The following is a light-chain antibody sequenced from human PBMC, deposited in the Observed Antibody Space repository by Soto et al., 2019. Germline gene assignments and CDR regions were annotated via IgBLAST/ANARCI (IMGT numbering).Light chain of an antibody. CDR1: SSDVGGYKY. CDR3: CSYTGSDTYV. V-gene: IGLV2-11*01. J-gene: IGLJ1*01. CDR2: HVS. Sequence: NQPRSMSGSPGQSVTISCTGTSSDVGGYKYVSWYQQYPGKAPKLMIYHVSKRPSGVPDRFSGSKSGNTASLTISGLQGEDEADYYCCSYTGSDTYVFGTGTKVTV.